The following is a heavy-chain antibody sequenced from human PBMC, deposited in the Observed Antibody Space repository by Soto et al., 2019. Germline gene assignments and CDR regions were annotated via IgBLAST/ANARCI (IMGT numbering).Heavy chain of an antibody. V-gene: IGHV3-23*01. CDR3: VPGSYGTRGEDS. CDR2: ISENGAVT. D-gene: IGHD3-10*01. CDR1: GITLSNHA. Sequence: EMQLLESGGGLVQPGGSLRLSCAASGITLSNHAMTWVRQAPGKGLEWVSTISENGAVTYYADSVKGRFTISRDNSRNTLYLHVNNLRVEDTAVYYCVPGSYGTRGEDSWGPGALGTVSS. J-gene: IGHJ4*02.